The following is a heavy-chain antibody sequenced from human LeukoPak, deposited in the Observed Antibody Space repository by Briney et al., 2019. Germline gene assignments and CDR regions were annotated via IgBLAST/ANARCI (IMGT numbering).Heavy chain of an antibody. CDR2: IYYSGST. Sequence: SETLSLTCTVSGGSISSSSYYWGWIRQPPGKGLEWIGSIYYSGSTYYNPSLKSRVTISVDTSKNQFSLKLSSVTAADTAVYYCARSILGDCSSTSCHVMGAFDIWGQGTMVTVSA. CDR3: ARSILGDCSSTSCHVMGAFDI. CDR1: GGSISSSSYY. J-gene: IGHJ3*02. D-gene: IGHD2-2*01. V-gene: IGHV4-39*01.